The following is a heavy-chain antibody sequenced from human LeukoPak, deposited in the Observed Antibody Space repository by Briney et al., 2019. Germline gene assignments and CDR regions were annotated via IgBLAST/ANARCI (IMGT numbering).Heavy chain of an antibody. D-gene: IGHD3-22*01. CDR2: ITPIFGTA. CDR3: AREWGLESSGYYYAY. Sequence: GSSVKVSCKASGGTFSRFTISRVRQAPGQGFEWMGGITPIFGTANFAQKFQGRVSITADESTSTAFMELSSLRSEDTAVYYCAREWGLESSGYYYAYWGQGTLVTVSS. CDR1: GGTFSRFT. V-gene: IGHV1-69*01. J-gene: IGHJ4*02.